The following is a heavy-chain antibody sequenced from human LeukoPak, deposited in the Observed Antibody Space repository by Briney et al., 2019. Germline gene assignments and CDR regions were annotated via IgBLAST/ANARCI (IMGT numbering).Heavy chain of an antibody. CDR3: ARGGRGSSNFDY. D-gene: IGHD1-26*01. CDR2: IKDDGSEK. Sequence: PGGSLRLSCAASGFTFNIYWMSWVRQAPGKGLEWVAYIKDDGSEKYFLDSVKGRFTISRDNAKNSLFLQMNSLRAEDTAVYYCARGGRGSSNFDYWGQGTLVTVSS. CDR1: GFTFNIYW. J-gene: IGHJ4*02. V-gene: IGHV3-7*01.